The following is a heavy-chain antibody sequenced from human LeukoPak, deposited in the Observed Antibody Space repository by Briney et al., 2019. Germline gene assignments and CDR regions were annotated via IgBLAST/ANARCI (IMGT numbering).Heavy chain of an antibody. D-gene: IGHD6-19*01. CDR1: GFTFSSYA. CDR2: ISYDGSNK. J-gene: IGHJ4*02. Sequence: PGGSLRLSCAASGFTFSSYAMHWVRQAPGKGLEWVAVISYDGSNKYYADSVKGRFTISRDNSKNTLYLQMNSLRAEDTAVYYCAREGELGSGWYAYGDYWGQGTLVTVSS. V-gene: IGHV3-30-3*01. CDR3: AREGELGSGWYAYGDY.